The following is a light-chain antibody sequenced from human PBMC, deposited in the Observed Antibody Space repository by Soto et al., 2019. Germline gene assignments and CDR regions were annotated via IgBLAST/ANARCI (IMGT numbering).Light chain of an antibody. CDR1: QSVSSN. CDR3: QQSNNWPYT. CDR2: GAS. J-gene: IGKJ2*01. Sequence: EIVMTQSPATLSVSPGERATLSCRASQSVSSNLAWYQQKPGQAPRLLIYGASTRATGIPARFSGSGSGTEFTLTINSLQSEDLAVYYCQQSNNWPYTFGQGTKLEV. V-gene: IGKV3-15*01.